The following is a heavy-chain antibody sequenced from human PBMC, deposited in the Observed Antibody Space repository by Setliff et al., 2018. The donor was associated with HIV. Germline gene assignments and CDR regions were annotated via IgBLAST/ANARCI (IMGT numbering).Heavy chain of an antibody. D-gene: IGHD6-19*01. J-gene: IGHJ3*02. CDR3: AREVVVAGINKDAFDI. Sequence: PGGSLRLSCEASESTFYAMHWVRQAPGKGLEWLAVISYDGTSKYYADSVKGRFTISRDNSKSTQYLQMNSLRTEDTAVYYCAREVVVAGINKDAFDIWGQGTMVTVSS. CDR2: ISYDGTSK. CDR1: ESTFYA. V-gene: IGHV3-30*04.